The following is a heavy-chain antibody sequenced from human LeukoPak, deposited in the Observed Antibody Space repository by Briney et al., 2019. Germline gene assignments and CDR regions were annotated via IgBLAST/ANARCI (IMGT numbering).Heavy chain of an antibody. CDR1: GYTFSGYG. CDR3: ARADGTVIRHDFDY. J-gene: IGHJ4*02. CDR2: ISAYNGNT. D-gene: IGHD3-10*01. Sequence: ASVKVSCKASGYTFSGYGISGVRQAPGQGGEGMGWISAYNGNTNYAQNLQGRVTLTTDTSTSIAYMELTSLRSDDTAVYYCARADGTVIRHDFDYWGQGTLVTVSS. V-gene: IGHV1-18*01.